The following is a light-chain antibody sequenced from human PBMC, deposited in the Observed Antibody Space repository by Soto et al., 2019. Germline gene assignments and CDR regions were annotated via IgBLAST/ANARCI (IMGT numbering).Light chain of an antibody. J-gene: IGKJ5*01. CDR2: DAS. Sequence: EIVLTQSPATLSLSPGERATLSCRAGQSVSSYLAWYQQKPGQAPRLLIYDASNRATGIPARFSGSGSGTEFTLTISSLQSEDFAIYYCQHYNNWPPITFGQGTRLEIK. CDR3: QHYNNWPPIT. V-gene: IGKV3-11*01. CDR1: QSVSSY.